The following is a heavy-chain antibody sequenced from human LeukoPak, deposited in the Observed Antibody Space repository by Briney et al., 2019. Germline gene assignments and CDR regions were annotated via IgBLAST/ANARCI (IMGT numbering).Heavy chain of an antibody. Sequence: PGGSLRLSCAASGFTFSSYSMNWVRQAPGKGLEWVSSISSSSSYIYYADSVKGRFTISRDNAKNSLYLQMNSLRAGDTAVYYCARDLIAVAGTGDYWGQGTLVTVSS. J-gene: IGHJ4*02. CDR3: ARDLIAVAGTGDY. CDR1: GFTFSSYS. D-gene: IGHD6-19*01. CDR2: ISSSSSYI. V-gene: IGHV3-21*01.